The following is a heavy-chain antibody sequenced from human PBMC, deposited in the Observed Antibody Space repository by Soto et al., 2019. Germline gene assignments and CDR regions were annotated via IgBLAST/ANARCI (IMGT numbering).Heavy chain of an antibody. J-gene: IGHJ4*01. Sequence: GASVKVSCKASGGTFSSYAISWVRQAPGQGLEWMGGIIPIFGTANYAQKFQGRVTITADESTSTAYMELSSLRSEDTAVYYCARANDHRTMIVRYFDYWGHGTLVTVSS. V-gene: IGHV1-69*13. D-gene: IGHD3-22*01. CDR3: ARANDHRTMIVRYFDY. CDR1: GGTFSSYA. CDR2: IIPIFGTA.